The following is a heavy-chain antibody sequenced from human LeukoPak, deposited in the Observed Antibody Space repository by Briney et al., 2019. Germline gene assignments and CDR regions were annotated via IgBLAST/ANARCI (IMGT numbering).Heavy chain of an antibody. Sequence: SETLSLTCTVSGGSISSSTYYWGWIRQPPGKGLEWIVVIFYSGNTYYNPSLRRRVTISVDTSKTQFSLKLRSVTADDTAVYYRAREMDQVKDDAFDIWGEGTMVTLS. J-gene: IGHJ3*02. CDR3: AREMDQVKDDAFDI. V-gene: IGHV4-39*07. CDR1: GGSISSSTYY. D-gene: IGHD2-2*03. CDR2: IFYSGNT.